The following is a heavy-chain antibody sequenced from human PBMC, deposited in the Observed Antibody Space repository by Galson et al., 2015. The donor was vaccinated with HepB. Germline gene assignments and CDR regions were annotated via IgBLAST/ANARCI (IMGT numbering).Heavy chain of an antibody. Sequence: SVKVSCKAPGYTFNSYGISWVRQAPGQGLEWMGWVSAYDGDTESAQTFQDRVIMTTDTFTTTAYLELRSLTSDDTAVYYCTKDRPFLSVAPTLYYFDHWGQGTLVTVSS. D-gene: IGHD5-12*01. CDR3: TKDRPFLSVAPTLYYFDH. J-gene: IGHJ4*02. CDR1: GYTFNSYG. CDR2: VSAYDGDT. V-gene: IGHV1-18*01.